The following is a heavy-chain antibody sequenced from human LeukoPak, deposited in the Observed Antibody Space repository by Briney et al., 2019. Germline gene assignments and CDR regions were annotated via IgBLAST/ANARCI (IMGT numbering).Heavy chain of an antibody. CDR2: ISYDGSNK. CDR3: ARDVTMVRGVTGYGMDV. V-gene: IGHV3-30*03. D-gene: IGHD3-10*01. CDR1: GFTFSSYG. Sequence: GGSLRLSCAASGFTFSSYGMHWVRQAPGKGLEWVAVISYDGSNKYYADSVKGRFTISRDNSKNTLYLQMNSLRAEDTAVYYCARDVTMVRGVTGYGMDVWGQGTTVTVSS. J-gene: IGHJ6*02.